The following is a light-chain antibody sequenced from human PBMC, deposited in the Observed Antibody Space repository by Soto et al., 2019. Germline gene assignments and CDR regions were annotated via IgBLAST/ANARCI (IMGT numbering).Light chain of an antibody. CDR2: DAS. Sequence: DIQMTQYPSTLSASVGDRVTITCRASQSISSWLAWYQQKPGKAPELLIYDASSLESGVPSRFSGSGSGTKFTLTISSLQPDDFATYYCQQYNSYSPVTFGGGTKVEIK. J-gene: IGKJ4*01. CDR1: QSISSW. V-gene: IGKV1-5*01. CDR3: QQYNSYSPVT.